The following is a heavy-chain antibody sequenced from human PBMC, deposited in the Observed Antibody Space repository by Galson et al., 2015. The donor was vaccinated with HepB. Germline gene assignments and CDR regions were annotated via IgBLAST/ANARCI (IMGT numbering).Heavy chain of an antibody. D-gene: IGHD2-2*01. CDR1: GYTFTSYY. V-gene: IGHV1-46*01. J-gene: IGHJ6*03. Sequence: SVKVSCKASGYTFTSYYMHWVRQAPGQGLEWMGIINPSGGSTSYAQKFQGRVTMTRDTSTSTVYMELSSLRSEDTAVYYCARYCSSTSCYKDDYMDVWGKGTTVTVSS. CDR3: ARYCSSTSCYKDDYMDV. CDR2: INPSGGST.